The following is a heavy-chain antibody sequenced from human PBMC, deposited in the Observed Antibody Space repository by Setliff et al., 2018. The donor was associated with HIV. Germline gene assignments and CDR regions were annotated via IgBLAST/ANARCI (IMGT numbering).Heavy chain of an antibody. CDR3: AREVASAAAGTVDY. V-gene: IGHV4-59*12. Sequence: SETLSLTCTVSGGSINTYWSWIRQPPGKGLEWIGYINYSGRTNYNPSLKSRATISVDTSKNQFSLKLSSVTAADTAVYYCAREVASAAAGTVDYWGQGTLVTVSS. CDR1: GGSINTY. D-gene: IGHD6-13*01. CDR2: INYSGRT. J-gene: IGHJ4*02.